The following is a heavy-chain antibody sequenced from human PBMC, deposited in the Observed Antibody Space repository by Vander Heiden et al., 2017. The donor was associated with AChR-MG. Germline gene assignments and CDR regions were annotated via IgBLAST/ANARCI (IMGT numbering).Heavy chain of an antibody. CDR1: GATFSRYA. J-gene: IGHJ4*02. D-gene: IGHD4-17*01. CDR2: IIPIFGTA. Sequence: QVQLVQPGAEGKKPGSSVKVSCKASGATFSRYAIIWVRQAPGQGLEWMGGIIPIFGTANYAQKFQGRVTITADKSTGTAYMELSSLRSEDTAVYYCATIQSPVTTYSLFDYWGQGTLITVSS. V-gene: IGHV1-69*06. CDR3: ATIQSPVTTYSLFDY.